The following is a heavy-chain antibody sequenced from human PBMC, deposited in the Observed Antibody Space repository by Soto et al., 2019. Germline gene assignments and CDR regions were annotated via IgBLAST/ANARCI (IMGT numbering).Heavy chain of an antibody. J-gene: IGHJ6*02. CDR3: AIDLTETGLFWSGYYNYYGMDV. D-gene: IGHD3-3*01. CDR2: ISAYNGNT. V-gene: IGHV1-18*01. CDR1: GYTFTSYG. Sequence: GASVKVSCKASGYTFTSYGISWVRQAPGQGLEWMGWISAYNGNTNYAQKLQGRVTMTTDTSTSTAYMELRSLRSDDTAVYYCAIDLTETGLFWSGYYNYYGMDVWGQGTTVTVSS.